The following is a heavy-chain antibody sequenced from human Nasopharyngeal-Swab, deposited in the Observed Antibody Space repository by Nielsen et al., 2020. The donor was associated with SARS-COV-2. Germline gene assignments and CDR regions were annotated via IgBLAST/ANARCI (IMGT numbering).Heavy chain of an antibody. CDR3: ASGGSADDYGGKRTGPPDAFDI. J-gene: IGHJ3*02. CDR2: IIPILGIA. Sequence: SVKVSCKASGGTFSSYAISWVRQAPGQGLEWMGRIIPILGIANYAQKFQGRVTITADKSTSTAYMELSSLRSEDTAVYYCASGGSADDYGGKRTGPPDAFDIWGQGTMVTVSS. V-gene: IGHV1-69*04. CDR1: GGTFSSYA. D-gene: IGHD4-23*01.